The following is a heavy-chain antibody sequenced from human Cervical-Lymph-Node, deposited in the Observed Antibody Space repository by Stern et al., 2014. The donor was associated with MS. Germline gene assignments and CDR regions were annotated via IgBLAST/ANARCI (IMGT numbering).Heavy chain of an antibody. CDR2: ITSSSSYI. Sequence: DVQLVESGGGLVKPGGSLRLSCAVSGFTFSSYSMNWVRQAPGKGLEWVSSITSSSSYIYYADSVKARFTISRDNAKNSLYLQMNSLRAEDTAVYYCARDETGVEDYFDYWGQGTLVTVSS. CDR3: ARDETGVEDYFDY. CDR1: GFTFSSYS. D-gene: IGHD7-27*01. J-gene: IGHJ4*02. V-gene: IGHV3-21*01.